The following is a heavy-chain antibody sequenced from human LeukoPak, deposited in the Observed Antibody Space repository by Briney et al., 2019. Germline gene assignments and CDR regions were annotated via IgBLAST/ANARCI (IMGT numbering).Heavy chain of an antibody. J-gene: IGHJ3*02. CDR3: ARGRGAANDAFDI. CDR2: IYSSSIT. Sequence: PGGSLSLSCAASGFTVSSDYMSWVRQAPGKGLEWVSVIYSSSITSYADSVKGRFTISRHNSKNTLYLQMNSLRADDTAVYYCARGRGAANDAFDIWGQGTMVTVSS. V-gene: IGHV3-53*04. D-gene: IGHD3-10*01. CDR1: GFTVSSDY.